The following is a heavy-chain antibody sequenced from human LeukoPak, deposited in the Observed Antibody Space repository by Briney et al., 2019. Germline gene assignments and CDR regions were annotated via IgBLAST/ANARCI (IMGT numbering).Heavy chain of an antibody. CDR2: INHSGST. V-gene: IGHV4-34*01. J-gene: IGHJ4*02. Sequence: SETLSLTCAVYGGSFSGYYWSWIRQPPGKGLEWIGEINHSGSTNYNPSLTSRGTISVDTSKNQFSLKLSSVTAADTAVYYCARGKYSYGLGGHYFDYWGQGTLVTVSS. CDR1: GGSFSGYY. D-gene: IGHD5-18*01. CDR3: ARGKYSYGLGGHYFDY.